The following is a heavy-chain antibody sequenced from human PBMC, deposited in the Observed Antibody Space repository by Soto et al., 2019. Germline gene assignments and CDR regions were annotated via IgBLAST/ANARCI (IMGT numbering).Heavy chain of an antibody. J-gene: IGHJ3*02. D-gene: IGHD3-16*01. CDR3: ARAGYYDYIWGSYKDYAFDI. CDR2: MNPNSGNT. Sequence: ASVKVSCKASGYTFTSYDINWVRQATGQGLEWMGWMNPNSGNTGYAQKFQGRVTMTRNTSISTAYMELSSLRSEDTAVYYCARAGYYDYIWGSYKDYAFDIWGQGTMVTVSS. V-gene: IGHV1-8*01. CDR1: GYTFTSYD.